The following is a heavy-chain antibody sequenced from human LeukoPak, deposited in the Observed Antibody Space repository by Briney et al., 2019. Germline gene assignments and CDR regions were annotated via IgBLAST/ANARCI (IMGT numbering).Heavy chain of an antibody. V-gene: IGHV1-2*02. CDR2: INPNSGGT. CDR3: AREDIVVVPAAIDY. Sequence: ASVKVSCKASGYTFTGYYMHWVRQAPGQGREWMGWINPNSGGTNYAQKFQGRVTMTRDTSISTAYMELSRLRSDDTAVYYCAREDIVVVPAAIDYWGQGTLVTVSS. CDR1: GYTFTGYY. J-gene: IGHJ4*02. D-gene: IGHD2-2*01.